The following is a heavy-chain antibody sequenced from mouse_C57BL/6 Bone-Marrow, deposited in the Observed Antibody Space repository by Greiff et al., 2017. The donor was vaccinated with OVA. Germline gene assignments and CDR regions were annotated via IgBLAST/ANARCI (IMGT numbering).Heavy chain of an antibody. CDR3: ARGGYYYGSSYVGY. V-gene: IGHV1-72*01. D-gene: IGHD1-1*01. Sequence: QVQLQQPGAELVKPGASVKLSCKASGYTFTSYWMHWVKQRPGRGLEWIGRIDPNSGGTKYNEKFKSKATLTVDKPSSTAYMQLSSLTSEDSAVYYGARGGYYYGSSYVGYWGQGTTLTVSS. CDR1: GYTFTSYW. CDR2: IDPNSGGT. J-gene: IGHJ2*01.